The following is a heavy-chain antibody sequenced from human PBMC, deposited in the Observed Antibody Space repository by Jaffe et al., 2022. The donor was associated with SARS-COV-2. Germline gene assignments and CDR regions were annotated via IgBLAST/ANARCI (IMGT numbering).Heavy chain of an antibody. CDR2: IDTNTGNP. CDR1: GYSFTIYA. J-gene: IGHJ4*02. Sequence: QVQLVQSGSELKKPGASVKVSCRASGYSFTIYAINWVRQAPGQGLEWMGWIDTNTGNPTYAQGFTGRFVFSLDTSLTTAYLQINSLEAEDTAMYYCARNVPYDFWGQGTLVTVSS. CDR3: ARNVPYDF. V-gene: IGHV7-4-1*02.